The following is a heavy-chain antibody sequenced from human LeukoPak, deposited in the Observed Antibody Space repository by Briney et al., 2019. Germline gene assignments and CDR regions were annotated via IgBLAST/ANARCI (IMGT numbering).Heavy chain of an antibody. CDR2: IYPGDSDT. CDR1: GYSFTSYW. V-gene: IGHV5-51*01. J-gene: IGHJ6*02. D-gene: IGHD4-23*01. Sequence: GESLKISCKGSGYSFTSYWIGWVRQMPGKGLEWMGVIYPGDSDTRYSPSFQGQVTISADKSISTAYLQWSSLKASDTAMYYCARLGTTVVTPEWYYYYGMDVWGQGTTVTVSS. CDR3: ARLGTTVVTPEWYYYYGMDV.